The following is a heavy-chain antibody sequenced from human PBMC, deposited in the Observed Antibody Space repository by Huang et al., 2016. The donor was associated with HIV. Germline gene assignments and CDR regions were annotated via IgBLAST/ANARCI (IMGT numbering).Heavy chain of an antibody. CDR3: VRGEERAWDGNYYYGMDV. CDR2: IGSGGRT. CDR1: GFKVSISY. D-gene: IGHD3-10*01. Sequence: VQLVESGGDLVQRVGSLRVPCEASGFKVSISYLTWVGNAAGKVPEWVSVIGSGGRTYHADYLKGRFTMSRDISKNSVYLQINSLRVEDTAIYYCVRGEERAWDGNYYYGMDVWGQGTTVTVS. V-gene: IGHV3-53*01. J-gene: IGHJ6*02.